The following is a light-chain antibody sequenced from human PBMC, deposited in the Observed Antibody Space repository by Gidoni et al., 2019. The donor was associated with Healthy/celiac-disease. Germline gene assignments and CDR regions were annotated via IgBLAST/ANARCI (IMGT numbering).Light chain of an antibody. CDR3: QQYNNWPPYT. Sequence: EIVMTQSPATLSVSPGERATRSCRDSQSVSSNLAWYQQKPGQAPRLLIYGASTRATGIPARFSGSGSGTEFPLTISSLQSEEFAVYYCQQYNNWPPYTFGQGTKLEIK. CDR2: GAS. J-gene: IGKJ2*01. CDR1: QSVSSN. V-gene: IGKV3-15*01.